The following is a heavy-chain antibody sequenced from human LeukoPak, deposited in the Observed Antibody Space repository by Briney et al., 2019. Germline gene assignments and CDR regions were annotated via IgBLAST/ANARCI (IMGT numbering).Heavy chain of an antibody. Sequence: GGSLRLSCAASGFTFSSYEMNWVRQAPGKGLEWVSYISSSGSTIYYADSVKGRFTISRDNAKNSLYLQMNSLRAEDTAVYYCARDSPGSGWYEFDYWGQGTPVTVSS. CDR1: GFTFSSYE. D-gene: IGHD6-19*01. CDR2: ISSSGSTI. J-gene: IGHJ4*02. CDR3: ARDSPGSGWYEFDY. V-gene: IGHV3-48*03.